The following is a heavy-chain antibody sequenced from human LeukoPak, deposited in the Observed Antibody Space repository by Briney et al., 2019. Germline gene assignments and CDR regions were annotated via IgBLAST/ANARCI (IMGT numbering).Heavy chain of an antibody. J-gene: IGHJ6*02. V-gene: IGHV3-74*01. D-gene: IGHD1-1*01. CDR1: GFTFSSYW. CDR3: ARETGKRGMDV. Sequence: GGSLRLSCAASGFTFSSYWMHWVRQAPGKGLVWVSRINSDGSSTSYADSVKGRFTISRDNAKNTLYLQVNSLRAEDTAVYYCARETGKRGMDVWGQGTTVTVSS. CDR2: INSDGSST.